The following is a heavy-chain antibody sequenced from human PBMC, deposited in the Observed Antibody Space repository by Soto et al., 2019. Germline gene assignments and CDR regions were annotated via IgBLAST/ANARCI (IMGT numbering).Heavy chain of an antibody. V-gene: IGHV4-39*07. Sequence: SETLSLTCTVSGGSISSSSYYWGWIRQPPGKGLEWIGSIYYSGSTYYNPSLKSRVTISVDKSKNLFSLMLTSVTAADTAVYYCARIGDCGSSNCNFGWFDPWGRGTLVTVSS. J-gene: IGHJ5*02. CDR3: ARIGDCGSSNCNFGWFDP. D-gene: IGHD2-2*01. CDR2: IYYSGST. CDR1: GGSISSSSYY.